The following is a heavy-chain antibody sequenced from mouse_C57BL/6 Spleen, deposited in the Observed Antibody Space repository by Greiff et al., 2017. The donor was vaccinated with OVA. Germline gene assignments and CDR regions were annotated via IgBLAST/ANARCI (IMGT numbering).Heavy chain of an antibody. J-gene: IGHJ2*01. CDR1: GYTFTSYW. CDR3: ARGATTVVATFDYFDY. V-gene: IGHV1-53*01. CDR2: INPSNGGT. D-gene: IGHD1-1*01. Sequence: QVQLQQSGTELVKPGASVKLSCKASGYTFTSYWMHWVKQRPGQGLEWIGNINPSNGGTNYNEKFKSKATLTVDKSSSTAYMQLSSLTSEDSAVYYCARGATTVVATFDYFDYWGQGTTLTVSS.